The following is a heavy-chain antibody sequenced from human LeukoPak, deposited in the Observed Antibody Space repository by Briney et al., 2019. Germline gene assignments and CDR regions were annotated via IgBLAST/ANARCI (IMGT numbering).Heavy chain of an antibody. D-gene: IGHD3-3*01. CDR2: ISGGGDIT. CDR3: ANSEWLSSPAY. J-gene: IGHJ4*02. Sequence: HSGGSLRLSCAASGFTFSSYAMSWVRQTPGKGLEWVSAISGGGDITYYADSVTGRFTISRDNSKDTLFLQMHSLRPGDTAVYYCANSEWLSSPAYWGQGTLVTVSS. CDR1: GFTFSSYA. V-gene: IGHV3-23*01.